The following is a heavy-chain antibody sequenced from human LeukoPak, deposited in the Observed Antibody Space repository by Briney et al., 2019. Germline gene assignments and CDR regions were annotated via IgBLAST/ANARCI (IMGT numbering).Heavy chain of an antibody. D-gene: IGHD6-13*01. CDR1: GFTVSTYY. Sequence: GGSLRLSCAAAGFTVSTYYMSWVRQAPGKGLEWVSVIYSGGSTYYADSVKSRFTISRDDYKNTLYLQMNSLRAEDTAVYYCARNQGYLRHYFDYWGQGTLVTVSS. V-gene: IGHV3-53*01. J-gene: IGHJ4*02. CDR3: ARNQGYLRHYFDY. CDR2: IYSGGST.